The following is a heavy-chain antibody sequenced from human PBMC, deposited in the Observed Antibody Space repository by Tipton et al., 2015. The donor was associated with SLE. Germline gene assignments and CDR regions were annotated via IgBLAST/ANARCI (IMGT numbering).Heavy chain of an antibody. CDR1: DGSISSGGYY. Sequence: TLSLTCIFSDGSISSGGYYWSWIRQDPGKGLEWIGYVYYTGNTYYNPSTFYNPSLKSRVTISIDTSKNQSSLKLSSVTAADTAVYYCAREVGRDIVSTPVHYFDYWGQGTLVTVSS. CDR3: AREVGRDIVSTPVHYFDY. D-gene: IGHD5/OR15-5a*01. CDR2: VYYTGNT. V-gene: IGHV4-31*03. J-gene: IGHJ4*02.